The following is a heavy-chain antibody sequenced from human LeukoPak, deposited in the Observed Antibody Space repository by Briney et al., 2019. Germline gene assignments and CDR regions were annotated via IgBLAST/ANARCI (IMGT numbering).Heavy chain of an antibody. V-gene: IGHV4-59*01. J-gene: IGHJ6*02. CDR3: ARGHPWYYYDSSGYVLDYYYYGMDV. D-gene: IGHD3-22*01. CDR2: IYYSGST. CDR1: GGSISSYY. Sequence: SETLSLTCTVSGGSISSYYWSWIRQPPGKGLEWIGYIYYSGSTNYNPSLKSRVTISVDTSKNQFSLKLSSVTAADTAVYYCARGHPWYYYDSSGYVLDYYYYGMDVWGQGTTVTVSS.